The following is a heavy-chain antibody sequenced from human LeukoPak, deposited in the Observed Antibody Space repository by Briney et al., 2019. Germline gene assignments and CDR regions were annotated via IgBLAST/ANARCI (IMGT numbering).Heavy chain of an antibody. CDR2: ISSSGSTI. V-gene: IGHV3-11*01. J-gene: IGHJ5*02. D-gene: IGHD5-18*01. Sequence: PGGSLRLSCAASGFTFSDYYTSWIRQAPGKGLEWVSYISSSGSTIYYADSVRGRFTISRDNAKNSLYLQMNSLRAEDTAVYYCARDMFTAMVTWGGFDPWGQGTLVTVSS. CDR1: GFTFSDYY. CDR3: ARDMFTAMVTWGGFDP.